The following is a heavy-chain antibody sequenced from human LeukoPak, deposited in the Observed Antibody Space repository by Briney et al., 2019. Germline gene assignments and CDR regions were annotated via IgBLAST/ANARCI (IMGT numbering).Heavy chain of an antibody. CDR2: IKQDGGEK. D-gene: IGHD3-10*01. J-gene: IGHJ4*02. CDR1: GFTFTDYC. V-gene: IGHV3-7*01. CDR3: ARHFIPFGELLPLDF. Sequence: PGGSLRLSCAASGFTFTDYCLSWVRQAPGKGLEWVANIKQDGGEKYYVDSVKGRFTISRDNAKNSLYLQMHSLRAEDTAVYYCARHFIPFGELLPLDFWGQGTLVTVSS.